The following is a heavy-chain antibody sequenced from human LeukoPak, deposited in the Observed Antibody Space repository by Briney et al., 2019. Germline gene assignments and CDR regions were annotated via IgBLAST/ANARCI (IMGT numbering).Heavy chain of an antibody. CDR1: GFTFSSYG. Sequence: GGSLRLSCAASGFTFSSYGMLWVRQAPGKGLEWVAVISYDGSNKYYADSVKGRFTISRDNSKNTLYLQMNSLRAEDTAVYYCAKDPNSLGDGGYSYGYDFDYWGQGTLVTVSS. J-gene: IGHJ4*02. CDR3: AKDPNSLGDGGYSYGYDFDY. D-gene: IGHD5-18*01. V-gene: IGHV3-30*18. CDR2: ISYDGSNK.